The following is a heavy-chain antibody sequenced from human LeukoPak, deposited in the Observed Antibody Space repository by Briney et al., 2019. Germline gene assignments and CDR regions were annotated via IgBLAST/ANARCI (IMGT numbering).Heavy chain of an antibody. J-gene: IGHJ4*02. CDR1: GGTFSSYT. Sequence: SVKVSCKASGGTFSSYTISWVRQAPGQGLEWMGRIIPILGIANYAQKFQGRVTMTRDTSTSTVYMELSSLRSEDTAVYYCARAPYSNYAGYFDYWGQGTLVTVSS. V-gene: IGHV1-69*02. CDR2: IIPILGIA. CDR3: ARAPYSNYAGYFDY. D-gene: IGHD4-11*01.